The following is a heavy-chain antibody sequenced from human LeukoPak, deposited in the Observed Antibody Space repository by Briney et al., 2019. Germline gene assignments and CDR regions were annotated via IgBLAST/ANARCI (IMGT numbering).Heavy chain of an antibody. V-gene: IGHV3-23*01. CDR3: AGDELSDPNGHSYGTNFDN. D-gene: IGHD5-18*01. CDR1: GFTFSSYG. J-gene: IGHJ4*02. Sequence: PGGSLRLSCVGSGFTFSSYGMSWVRQAQGKGLEWVSINSGSGGSRYYADSVRGRFTISRDNSKNTLYLEMNSLRAEDTAVYYCAGDELSDPNGHSYGTNFDNWGRGTLVTVSS. CDR2: NSGSGGSR.